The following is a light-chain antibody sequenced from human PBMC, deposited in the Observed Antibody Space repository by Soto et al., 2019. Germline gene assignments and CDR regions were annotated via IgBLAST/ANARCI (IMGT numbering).Light chain of an antibody. J-gene: IGKJ5*01. V-gene: IGKV3-15*01. CDR3: QQYNDWPPIT. CDR1: QSVSNN. Sequence: EIIMTQSPVTLSVSPGERATLSCRASQSVSNNLAWYQQKPGQAPRLLIYYASTRATGIPARFSGSGSGTEFTLTISSLQSEDFALYYWQQYNDWPPITFGQGTRLEIK. CDR2: YAS.